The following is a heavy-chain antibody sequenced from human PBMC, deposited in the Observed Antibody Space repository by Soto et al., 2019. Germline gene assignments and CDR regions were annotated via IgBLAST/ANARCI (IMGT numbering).Heavy chain of an antibody. V-gene: IGHV1-69*02. CDR2: IIPIQGKA. CDR3: AKSLLFVDHGYMDV. CDR1: GGSFTSYS. J-gene: IGHJ6*03. Sequence: QVQLVQSGAELKKPGSSVKVSCEASGGSFTSYSFTWVRQAPGQGLEWMGRIIPIQGKANYALKFQDRFTITADRSTRTVYMELTSLRPEDTAVYFCAKSLLFVDHGYMDVWGKGTTVTVSS. D-gene: IGHD2-21*01.